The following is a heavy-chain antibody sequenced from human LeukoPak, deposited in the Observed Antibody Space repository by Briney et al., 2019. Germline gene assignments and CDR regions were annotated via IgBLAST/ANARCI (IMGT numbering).Heavy chain of an antibody. CDR3: ARGSRYYYGSGSETDAFDT. D-gene: IGHD3-10*01. J-gene: IGHJ3*02. V-gene: IGHV4-30-2*01. CDR2: IYHPGST. CDR1: GGSISSGGYY. Sequence: SETLSLTCTVSGGSISSGGYYWSWIRQPPGKGLEWIGCIYHPGSTYSNPSLKSRVTISVDRSKNQFSLKLSSVTAADTAVYYCARGSRYYYGSGSETDAFDTWGQGTMVTVSS.